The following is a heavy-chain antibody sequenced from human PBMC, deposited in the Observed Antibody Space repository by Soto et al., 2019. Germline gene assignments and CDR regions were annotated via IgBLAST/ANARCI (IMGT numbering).Heavy chain of an antibody. V-gene: IGHV3-48*01. CDR2: ISSSSSTI. D-gene: IGHD3-3*01. J-gene: IGHJ4*02. CDR1: GFTFRTYA. CDR3: ARELSGSFDY. Sequence: GGSLRLSCSASGFTFRTYAMHWVRQAPGKGLEWVSYISSSSSTIYYADSVKGRFTISRDNAKNSLYLQMNSLRAEDTAAYYCARELSGSFDYWGQGTLVTVSS.